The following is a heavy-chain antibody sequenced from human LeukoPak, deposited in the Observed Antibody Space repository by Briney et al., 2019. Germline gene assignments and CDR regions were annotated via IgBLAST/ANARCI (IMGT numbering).Heavy chain of an antibody. J-gene: IGHJ6*03. V-gene: IGHV4-34*01. D-gene: IGHD3-10*01. Sequence: SETLSLTCAVYGGSFSGYYWSWIRQPPGKGLEWIGEIYHSGSSNYNPSLKSRVTISVDKSTNRFSLKLSSVTAADTAVYYCARDSEYYASGNYMDVWGKGITVTVSS. CDR2: IYHSGSS. CDR1: GGSFSGYY. CDR3: ARDSEYYASGNYMDV.